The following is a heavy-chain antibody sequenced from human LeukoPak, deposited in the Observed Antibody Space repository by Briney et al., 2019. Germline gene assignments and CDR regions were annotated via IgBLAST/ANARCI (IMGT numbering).Heavy chain of an antibody. V-gene: IGHV3-66*01. CDR3: AKGIVGASGGDAFDI. D-gene: IGHD1-26*01. CDR2: IYRGGRT. CDR1: GFTVSSNY. Sequence: PGGSLRLSCEASGFTVSSNYMSWVRQAPGKGLECFLIIYRGGRTYYADSVKGRVTISRDNSKNTLCLQMNGLRAEDTAVYYCAKGIVGASGGDAFDIWGQGTMVTVSS. J-gene: IGHJ3*02.